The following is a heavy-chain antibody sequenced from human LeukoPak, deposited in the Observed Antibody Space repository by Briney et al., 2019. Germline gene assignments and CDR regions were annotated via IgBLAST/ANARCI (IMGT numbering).Heavy chain of an antibody. CDR2: ISYDGSSK. CDR3: ARARSSYGYGDAFDI. V-gene: IGHV3-30*04. Sequence: GGSLRLSCTGSGFTLSSYEMTWIRQAPGKGLEWVAVISYDGSSKYYADSVKGRFTISRDNSKNTLYLQMNSLRAEDTAVYYCARARSSYGYGDAFDIWGQGTMVTVSS. D-gene: IGHD5-18*01. CDR1: GFTLSSYE. J-gene: IGHJ3*02.